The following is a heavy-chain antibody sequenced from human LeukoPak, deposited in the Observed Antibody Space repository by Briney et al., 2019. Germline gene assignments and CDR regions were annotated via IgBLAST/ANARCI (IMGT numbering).Heavy chain of an antibody. CDR1: GFIFSSYS. CDR3: ARYCSSTNCGSNYGMDV. J-gene: IGHJ6*02. V-gene: IGHV3-48*02. CDR2: ISSSSGTI. Sequence: GGSLRLSCAASGFIFSSYSMNRVRQAPGKGLECVSYISSSSGTIYYADSVEGRFTISRDNAKNSLYLQMNSLRDEDTAVYYCARYCSSTNCGSNYGMDVWGQGTTVTVS. D-gene: IGHD2-2*01.